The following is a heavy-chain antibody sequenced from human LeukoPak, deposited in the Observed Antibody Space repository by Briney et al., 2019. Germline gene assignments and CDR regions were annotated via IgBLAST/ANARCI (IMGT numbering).Heavy chain of an antibody. V-gene: IGHV4-31*03. Sequence: SETLSFTCTVSGGSISSGGYYWSWIRQHPGKGLEWIGYIYYSGSTYYNPSLKSRVTISVDTSKNQFSLKLSSVTAADTAVYYCAREGSVDFWSVGHGYYYMDVWGKGTTVTVSS. J-gene: IGHJ6*03. CDR1: GGSISSGGYY. CDR2: IYYSGST. CDR3: AREGSVDFWSVGHGYYYMDV. D-gene: IGHD3-3*01.